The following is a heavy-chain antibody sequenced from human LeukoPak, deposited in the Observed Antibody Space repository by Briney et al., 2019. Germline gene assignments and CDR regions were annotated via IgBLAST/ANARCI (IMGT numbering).Heavy chain of an antibody. CDR1: GGSISSYY. CDR3: ARIEDGREDGGLTD. V-gene: IGHV4-59*08. D-gene: IGHD4-23*01. CDR2: IYYSGST. Sequence: SETLSLTCTVSGGSISSYYWSWIRQPPGKGLEWIGYIYYSGSTNYNPSLKSRVTISVDTSKNQFSLKLSSVTAADTAVYYCARIEDGREDGGLTDWGQGTLVTVSS. J-gene: IGHJ4*02.